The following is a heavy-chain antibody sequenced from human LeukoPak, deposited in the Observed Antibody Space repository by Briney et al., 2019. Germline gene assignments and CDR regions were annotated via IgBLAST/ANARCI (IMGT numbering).Heavy chain of an antibody. CDR1: GFTFSSYG. CDR3: AKDQLGCSSTSCYPTYYGMDV. CDR2: ISYDGSNK. V-gene: IGHV3-30*18. Sequence: PGGSLRLSCAASGFTFSSYGMHWVRQAPGKGLEWVAVISYDGSNKYYADSVKGRFTISRDNSKNTLYLQMNSLRAEDTAVYYCAKDQLGCSSTSCYPTYYGMDVWGQGTTVTVSS. J-gene: IGHJ6*02. D-gene: IGHD2-2*01.